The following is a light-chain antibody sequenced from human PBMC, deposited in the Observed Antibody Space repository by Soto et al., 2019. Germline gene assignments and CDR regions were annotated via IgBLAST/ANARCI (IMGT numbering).Light chain of an antibody. CDR1: QSVSSY. CDR2: DAS. CDR3: QQRSNRIT. Sequence: EIVLTQSPATLTLSPGERATHSCRASQSVSSYLAWYQQKPGQAPRLLIYDASNRATGIPARFSGSGSGTDFTLTISILEPEDFAVYYCQQRSNRITFGQGTRLEIK. V-gene: IGKV3-11*01. J-gene: IGKJ5*01.